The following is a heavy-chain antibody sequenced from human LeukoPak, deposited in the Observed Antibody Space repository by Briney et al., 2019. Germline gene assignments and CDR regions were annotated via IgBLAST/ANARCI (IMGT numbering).Heavy chain of an antibody. V-gene: IGHV4-59*01. J-gene: IGHJ4*02. CDR2: IYYTGST. D-gene: IGHD5-18*01. CDR1: GGSISPYY. CDR3: ARGGYTYGFDY. Sequence: PSETLSLTCTVSGGSISPYYWSWIRQPPGKGLEWIGYIYYTGSTDSNPSLKSRVTISLDTSRTQFSLRLSSVTAADTAFYYCARGGYTYGFDYWGQGTLVTVSS.